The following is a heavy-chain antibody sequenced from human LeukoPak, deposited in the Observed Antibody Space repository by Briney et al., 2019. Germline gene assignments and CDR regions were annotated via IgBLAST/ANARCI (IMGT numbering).Heavy chain of an antibody. CDR1: GFTFSNYG. CDR3: ARDGGSTSLVFDY. J-gene: IGHJ4*02. Sequence: GGSLRLSCAASGFTFSNYGMHWVRQAPGKGLEWVAVIWYDGSNKYYADSVKGRFSISRDNSKNTLFLQMNSLRAEDTAVYYCARDGGSTSLVFDYWGQGTLVTVSS. D-gene: IGHD2-2*01. V-gene: IGHV3-33*01. CDR2: IWYDGSNK.